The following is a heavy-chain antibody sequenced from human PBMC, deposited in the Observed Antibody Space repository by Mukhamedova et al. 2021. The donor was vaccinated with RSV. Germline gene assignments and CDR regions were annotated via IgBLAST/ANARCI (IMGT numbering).Heavy chain of an antibody. CDR2: ISAYNGNT. J-gene: IGHJ4*02. Sequence: SWVRQAPGQGLEWMGWISAYNGNTNYAQKLQGRVTMTTDTSTSTAYMVLRSLRSDDTAVYYCAREPNQLWLGETNFDYWGQGTLV. CDR3: AREPNQLWLGETNFDY. D-gene: IGHD3-10*01. V-gene: IGHV1-18*01.